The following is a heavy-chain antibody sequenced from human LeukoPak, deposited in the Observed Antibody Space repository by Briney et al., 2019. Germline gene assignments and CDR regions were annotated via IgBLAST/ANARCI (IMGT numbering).Heavy chain of an antibody. D-gene: IGHD1-20*01. CDR1: GFTFSSYG. CDR2: ISWNGVST. Sequence: GGSLRLSCAASGFTFSSYGMHWVRQPPGKGLEWVSGISWNGVSTTYADSVKGRFTISRDYAKNSLYLQMNSLRVEDTALYYCARDKWNPDYWGQGTLVTVSS. V-gene: IGHV3-20*04. J-gene: IGHJ4*02. CDR3: ARDKWNPDY.